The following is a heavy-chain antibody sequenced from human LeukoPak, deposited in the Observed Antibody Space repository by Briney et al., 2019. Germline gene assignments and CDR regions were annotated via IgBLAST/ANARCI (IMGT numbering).Heavy chain of an antibody. V-gene: IGHV3-48*03. CDR3: ARQVVVAASHKSFDY. Sequence: PGESLTLSCAAAGFTFSRYEMNWVRQAPGKGREWLSYISRSGTTIYYADSVKGRFTISRDNAKNSLYLQMNSLRAEDTAVYYCARQVVVAASHKSFDYWGQGTLVTVSS. D-gene: IGHD2-15*01. CDR2: ISRSGTTI. CDR1: GFTFSRYE. J-gene: IGHJ4*02.